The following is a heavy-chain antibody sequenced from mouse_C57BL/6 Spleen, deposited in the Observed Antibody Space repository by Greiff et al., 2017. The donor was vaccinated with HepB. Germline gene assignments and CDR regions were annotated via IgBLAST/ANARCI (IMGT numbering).Heavy chain of an antibody. CDR2: IYPGSGST. Sequence: QVQLQQPGAELVKPGASVKMSCKASGYTFTSYWITWVKQRPGQGLEWIGDIYPGSGSTNYNEKFKSKATLTVDTSSSTAYMQPSSLTSEDSAVYYCARDYGSSSGYYFDYWGQGTTLTVSS. J-gene: IGHJ2*01. D-gene: IGHD1-1*01. V-gene: IGHV1-55*01. CDR1: GYTFTSYW. CDR3: ARDYGSSSGYYFDY.